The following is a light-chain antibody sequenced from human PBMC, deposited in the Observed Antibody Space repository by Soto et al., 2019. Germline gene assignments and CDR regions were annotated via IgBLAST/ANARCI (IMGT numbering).Light chain of an antibody. J-gene: IGLJ1*01. CDR2: EDD. Sequence: QSALTQPASVSGSPGQSITITCTGTSSDVGGYTLVSWYQHHPGKAPKLIIYEDDKGPSGVSNRFSGSKSGNTASLTISGLQAEDEADYYCCSYAGNSAYVFGTGTKLTVL. CDR3: CSYAGNSAYV. V-gene: IGLV2-23*01. CDR1: SSDVGGYTL.